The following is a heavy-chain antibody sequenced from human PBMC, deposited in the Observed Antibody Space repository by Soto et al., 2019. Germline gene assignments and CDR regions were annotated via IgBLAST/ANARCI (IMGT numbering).Heavy chain of an antibody. D-gene: IGHD3-22*01. V-gene: IGHV1-69*13. Sequence: SVKVSCKASGGTFSSYAISWVRQAPGQGLEWMGGIIPIFGTANYAQKFQGRVTITADESTSTAYMELSSLRSEDAAVYYCARDNYYDSSGRKNAFDIWGQGTMVTVSS. J-gene: IGHJ3*02. CDR1: GGTFSSYA. CDR2: IIPIFGTA. CDR3: ARDNYYDSSGRKNAFDI.